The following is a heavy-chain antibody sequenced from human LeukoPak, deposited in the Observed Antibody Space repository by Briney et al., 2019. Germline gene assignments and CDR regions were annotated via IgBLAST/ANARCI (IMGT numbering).Heavy chain of an antibody. Sequence: GGSLRLSCSASGFTFSSYAMHWVRQAPGKSLDYISTVSSHGINTYYADSVKGRFTISRDNSKNTLDLQLNSLRPEDTAVYYRVKDKWLRVYSYGPFDHWGQGTLVTVSS. D-gene: IGHD5-18*01. CDR3: VKDKWLRVYSYGPFDH. CDR2: VSSHGINT. J-gene: IGHJ4*02. V-gene: IGHV3-64D*06. CDR1: GFTFSSYA.